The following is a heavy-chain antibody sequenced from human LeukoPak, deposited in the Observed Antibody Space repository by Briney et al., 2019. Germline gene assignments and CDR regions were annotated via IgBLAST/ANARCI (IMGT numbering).Heavy chain of an antibody. CDR1: GFTFSSYA. D-gene: IGHD6-13*01. V-gene: IGHV3-30-3*01. CDR2: ISYDGSNK. CDR3: AARSNNWYVLDN. Sequence: GGSLRLSCAASGFTFSSYAMHWVRQAPGKGLEWVAVISYDGSNKYYADSVKGRFTISRDNSKNTLYVQMNSLRAEDTAVYYCAARSNNWYVLDNWGQGTLVTVSS. J-gene: IGHJ4*02.